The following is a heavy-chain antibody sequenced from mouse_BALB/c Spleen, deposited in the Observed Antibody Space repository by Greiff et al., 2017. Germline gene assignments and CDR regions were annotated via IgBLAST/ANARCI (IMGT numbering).Heavy chain of an antibody. CDR1: GFNIKDTY. V-gene: IGHV14-3*02. CDR3: ARKGYGDY. CDR2: IDPANGNT. D-gene: IGHD2-14*01. Sequence: EVKLVESGAELVKPGASVKLSCTASGFNIKDTYMHWVKQRPEQGLEWIGRIDPANGNTKYDPKFQGKATITADTSSNTAYLQLSSLTSEDTAVYYCARKGYGDYWGQGTTLTVSS. J-gene: IGHJ2*01.